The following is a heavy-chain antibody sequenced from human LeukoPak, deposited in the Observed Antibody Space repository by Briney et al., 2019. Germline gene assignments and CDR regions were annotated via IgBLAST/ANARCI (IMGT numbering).Heavy chain of an antibody. CDR3: ARQQCNGGSCYSRAIWFDP. V-gene: IGHV4-39*01. CDR1: GGSVSSSTYY. J-gene: IGHJ5*02. D-gene: IGHD2-15*01. Sequence: SETLSLTCTVSGGSVSSSTYYWGWIRQPPGKGLEWIASIYYTGHNYYNPSLKSRVTISVDTSKNHFSLNLNSVTAADTAVYYCARQQCNGGSCYSRAIWFDPWGQGTLVSVSS. CDR2: IYYTGHN.